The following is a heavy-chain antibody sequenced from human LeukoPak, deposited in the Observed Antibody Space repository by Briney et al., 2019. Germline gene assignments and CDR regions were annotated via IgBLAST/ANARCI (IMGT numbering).Heavy chain of an antibody. V-gene: IGHV3-23*01. Sequence: GGSLRLSCSASGFTFSSSAMSWVRQAPGKGLEWVSAIGTSGDRTFYADSVKGRFTISRDNSKNTLYLQMNSLRAEDTAVYCCARDRPYFDYWGQGTLVTVSS. CDR3: ARDRPYFDY. CDR2: IGTSGDRT. CDR1: GFTFSSSA. J-gene: IGHJ4*02.